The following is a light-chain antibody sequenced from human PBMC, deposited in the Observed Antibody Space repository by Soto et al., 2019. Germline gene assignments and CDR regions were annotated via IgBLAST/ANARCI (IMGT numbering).Light chain of an antibody. J-gene: IGKJ5*01. Sequence: WSPGESTTLSCRASQSVSSTYLAWYQQKPGQAPRLLIYRTSTRATGIPDRFSGSGSGTDFTLSSIGLEPEAFSLSYCQQFGSSVTFGQGTRLDIK. CDR3: QQFGSSVT. CDR1: QSVSSTY. V-gene: IGKV3-20*01. CDR2: RTS.